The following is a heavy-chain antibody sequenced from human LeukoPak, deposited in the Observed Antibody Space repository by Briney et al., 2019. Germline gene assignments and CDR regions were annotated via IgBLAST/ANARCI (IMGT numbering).Heavy chain of an antibody. D-gene: IGHD6-13*01. CDR2: IVVGSGNT. CDR1: GFTFTSSA. CDR3: ATLSIAAAGTDY. V-gene: IGHV1-58*02. J-gene: IGHJ4*02. Sequence: SVKVSCKASGFTFTSSAMQWVRQARGQRLEWIGWIVVGSGNTNYAQKFQERVTITRDMSTSTAYMELSSLRSEDTAVYYCATLSIAAAGTDYWGQGTLVTVSS.